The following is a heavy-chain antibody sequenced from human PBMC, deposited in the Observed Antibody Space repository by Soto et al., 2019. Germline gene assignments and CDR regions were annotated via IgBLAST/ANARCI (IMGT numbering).Heavy chain of an antibody. Sequence: PGGSLRLSCAASGFTFSSYGMHWVRQAPGKGLEWVSSISSSSSYIYYADSVKGRFTISRDNAKNSLYLQMNSLRAEDTAVYYCARDGSIVGATSYYGMDVWGQGTTVTVSS. D-gene: IGHD1-26*01. CDR2: ISSSSSYI. CDR1: GFTFSSYG. V-gene: IGHV3-21*01. CDR3: ARDGSIVGATSYYGMDV. J-gene: IGHJ6*02.